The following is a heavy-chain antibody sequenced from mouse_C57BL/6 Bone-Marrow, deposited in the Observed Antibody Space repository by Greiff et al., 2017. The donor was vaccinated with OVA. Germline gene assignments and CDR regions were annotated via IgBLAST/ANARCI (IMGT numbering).Heavy chain of an antibody. Sequence: QVQLQQPGAELVKPGASVMMSCKASGYTFTSYWITWVKQRPGQGLEWIGDIYPGSGSTNYNEKFKSKATLTVDTSSSTAYMQLSSLTSEDSAVYYCARWYYGSSHGFDYWGQGTTLTVSS. CDR3: ARWYYGSSHGFDY. J-gene: IGHJ2*01. CDR1: GYTFTSYW. CDR2: IYPGSGST. V-gene: IGHV1-55*01. D-gene: IGHD1-1*01.